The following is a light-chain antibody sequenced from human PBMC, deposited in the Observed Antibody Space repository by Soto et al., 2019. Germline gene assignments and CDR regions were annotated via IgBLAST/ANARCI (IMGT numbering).Light chain of an antibody. Sequence: QSVLTQPPSASGTPGQRVTISCSGGYSNIGTHPVNLYQHLPGTAPKLLIYRNNQRPLGFPDRLSGSMADTSASLAISGLQSEDEAHCYCAAWDDRLNGLVFGGGTKLTLL. V-gene: IGLV1-44*01. CDR1: YSNIGTHP. CDR2: RNN. J-gene: IGLJ2*01. CDR3: AAWDDRLNGLV.